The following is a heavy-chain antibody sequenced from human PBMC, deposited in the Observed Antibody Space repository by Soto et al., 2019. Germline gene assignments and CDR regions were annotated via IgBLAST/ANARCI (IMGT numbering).Heavy chain of an antibody. Sequence: PSETLSLTCTVSGGSISSYYWSWIRQPPGKGLEWIGYIYYSGSTNYNPSLKSRVTISVDTSKNQFSLKLSSVTVADTAVYYCARGVGSGWYTPLYYYGMDVWGQGTTVTVSS. V-gene: IGHV4-59*01. CDR3: ARGVGSGWYTPLYYYGMDV. CDR1: GGSISSYY. D-gene: IGHD6-19*01. J-gene: IGHJ6*02. CDR2: IYYSGST.